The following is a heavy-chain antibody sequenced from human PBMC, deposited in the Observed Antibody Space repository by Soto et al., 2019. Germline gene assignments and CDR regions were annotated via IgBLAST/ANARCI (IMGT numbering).Heavy chain of an antibody. CDR3: ARGPVPTNFDY. V-gene: IGHV1-8*02. J-gene: IGHJ4*02. CDR2: MNPNSGNT. CDR1: GGTFSSYA. D-gene: IGHD4-17*01. Sequence: QVQLVQSGAEVKKPGSSVKVSCKASGGTFSSYAISWVRQAPGQGLEWMGWMNPNSGNTGYAQKFQGRVTMTRNTSISTAYRELSSLRSEDTAVHYCARGPVPTNFDYWGQGTLVTVSS.